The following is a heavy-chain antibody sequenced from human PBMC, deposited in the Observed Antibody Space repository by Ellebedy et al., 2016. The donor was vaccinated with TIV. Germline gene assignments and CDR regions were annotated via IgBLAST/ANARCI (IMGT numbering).Heavy chain of an antibody. CDR3: ARKYYYDSSAFYY. CDR2: INHRGST. Sequence: MPSETLSLPCPVSAGSISSPSYSWTWTRQPPGKGLDWIGDINHRGSTNYNPSFKSRVSLSVDTSKNQIALTLSSVTAADTAVYYCARKYYYDSSAFYYWGQGTLVTVSS. J-gene: IGHJ4*02. V-gene: IGHV4-34*01. CDR1: AGSISSPSYS. D-gene: IGHD3-22*01.